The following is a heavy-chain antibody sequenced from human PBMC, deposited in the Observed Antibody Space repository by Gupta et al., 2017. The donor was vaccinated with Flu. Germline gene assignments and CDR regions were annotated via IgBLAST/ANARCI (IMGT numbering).Heavy chain of an antibody. CDR1: GFTFSSYW. V-gene: IGHV3-7*01. CDR2: IKQDGSEK. CDR3: ARDWDYDILTYGMDV. D-gene: IGHD3-9*01. Sequence: EVQLVESGGGLVQPGGSLRLSCAASGFTFSSYWMSWVRQAPGKGLEWVANIKQDGSEKYYVDSVKGRFTISRDNAKNSLYLQMNSLRAEDTAVYYCARDWDYDILTYGMDVWGQGTTVTVSS. J-gene: IGHJ6*02.